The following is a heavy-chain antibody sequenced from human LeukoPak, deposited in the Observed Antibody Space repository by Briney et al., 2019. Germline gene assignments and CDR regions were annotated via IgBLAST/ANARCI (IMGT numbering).Heavy chain of an antibody. J-gene: IGHJ5*02. V-gene: IGHV3-53*01. CDR3: ASQGRNFGISGYFWT. Sequence: GGSLRLSCAASGLTVSTNYMSWVRQAPGKGLEWVSLIYTDASGGNTYYPDSVKGRCTISRDSSKNTVFLLMNRLRAEDTAVYYCASQGRNFGISGYFWTWGQGTLVTVSS. CDR2: IYTDASGGNT. D-gene: IGHD3-3*01. CDR1: GLTVSTNY.